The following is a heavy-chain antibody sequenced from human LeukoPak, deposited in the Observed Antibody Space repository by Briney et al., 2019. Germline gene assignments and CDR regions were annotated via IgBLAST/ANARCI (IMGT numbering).Heavy chain of an antibody. CDR3: TRTIAGYIDY. Sequence: SQTLSLTCAISGDSVSSNSAASDWTRHSPWRGIEWRGRTNYRSKWYYGYAVSVKSRITINPHTSNNQFSLQLNSVTPENTAIYYCTRTIAGYIDYWGQGTLVTVSS. V-gene: IGHV6-1*01. D-gene: IGHD2-2*02. CDR1: GDSVSSNSAA. CDR2: TNYRSKWYY. J-gene: IGHJ4*02.